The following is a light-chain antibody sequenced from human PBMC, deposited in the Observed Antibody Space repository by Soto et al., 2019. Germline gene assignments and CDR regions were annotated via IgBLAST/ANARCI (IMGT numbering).Light chain of an antibody. Sequence: DIQMTQSPSTLSASAGDRGNITCRASQSISTWLAWYQQTPGKAPKXVIYGASSLASGVQSTFIRSGAGTECTRPISSLQPDDVSTDYCQHYNSCSEAFGQGTQVDIK. CDR1: QSISTW. CDR2: GAS. CDR3: QHYNSCSEA. J-gene: IGKJ1*01. V-gene: IGKV1-5*01.